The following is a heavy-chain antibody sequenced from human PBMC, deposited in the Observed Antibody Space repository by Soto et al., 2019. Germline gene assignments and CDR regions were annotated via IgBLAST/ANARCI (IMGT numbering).Heavy chain of an antibody. J-gene: IGHJ4*02. V-gene: IGHV4-59*08. CDR3: ARTSDYGDYFDY. D-gene: IGHD4-17*01. CDR1: GGSISSYY. Sequence: SETLSLTCTVSGGSISSYYWSWIRQPPGKGLEWIGYIYYSGSTNYDPSLKSRVTISVDTSKNQFSLKLSSVTAADTAVYYCARTSDYGDYFDYWGQGTLVTVSS. CDR2: IYYSGST.